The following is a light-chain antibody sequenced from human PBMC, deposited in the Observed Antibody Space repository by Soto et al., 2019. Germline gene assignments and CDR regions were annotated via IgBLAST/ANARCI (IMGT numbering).Light chain of an antibody. CDR1: QSLLHSNGYNY. J-gene: IGKJ4*01. Sequence: DIVMTQSPLSLPVTPGEPASISCRSSQSLLHSNGYNYLDWYLQKPGQSPQLLIHLGSNRASGVPDRFSGSGSGTDFTLKISRVEAEDVGVYYCMQAIQTPAFGGGTKVEIK. V-gene: IGKV2-28*01. CDR3: MQAIQTPA. CDR2: LGS.